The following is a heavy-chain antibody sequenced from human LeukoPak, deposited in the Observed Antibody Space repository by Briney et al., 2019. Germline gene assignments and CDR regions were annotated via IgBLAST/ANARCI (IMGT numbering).Heavy chain of an antibody. CDR1: GGSVSSGISY. CDR2: ISDSGGS. D-gene: IGHD2-8*02. V-gene: IGHV4-61*01. CDR3: ARHTVNSGFDY. Sequence: SETLSLTCSVSGGSVSSGISYWGWIRQPPGEGLEWIAYISDSGGSDYNPSPRGRVTISLDTCKSQFSLRLTSVTAADTAVYYCARHTVNSGFDYWGQGSLVTVSS. J-gene: IGHJ4*02.